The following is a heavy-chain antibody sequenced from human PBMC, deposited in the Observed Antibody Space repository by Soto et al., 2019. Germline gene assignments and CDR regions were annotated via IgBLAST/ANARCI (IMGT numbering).Heavy chain of an antibody. CDR2: ISGSGGST. CDR1: GFTFSSYA. V-gene: IGHV3-23*01. CDR3: AKCSCGSCYGHYFDY. J-gene: IGHJ4*02. D-gene: IGHD2-15*01. Sequence: GGSLRLSCAASGFTFSSYAMSWVRQAPGKGLEWVSAISGSGGSTYYADSVKGRFTISRDNSKNTLYLQMNSLRAEDTAVYYCAKCSCGSCYGHYFDYWGQGTLVTVSS.